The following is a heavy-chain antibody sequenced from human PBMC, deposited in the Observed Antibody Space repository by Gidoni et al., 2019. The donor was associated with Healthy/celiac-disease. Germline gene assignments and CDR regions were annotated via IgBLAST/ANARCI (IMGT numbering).Heavy chain of an antibody. CDR2: IYTSGST. D-gene: IGHD3-16*02. J-gene: IGHJ5*02. CDR1: GGSISSYY. CDR3: ARDSYYDYVWGSYRYTGGWFDP. Sequence: QVQLQESGPGLAQPSATLSLTCTVSGGSISSYYWSWIRPPAGKGLEWIGRIYTSGSTNYNPSLKSRVTMSVDTSKNQFSLKLSSVTAADTAVYYCARDSYYDYVWGSYRYTGGWFDPWGQGTLVTVSS. V-gene: IGHV4-4*07.